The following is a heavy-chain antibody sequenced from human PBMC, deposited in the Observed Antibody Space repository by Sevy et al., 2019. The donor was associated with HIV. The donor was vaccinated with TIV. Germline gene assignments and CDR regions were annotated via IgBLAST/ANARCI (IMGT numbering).Heavy chain of an antibody. CDR1: EFTFSSYA. CDR3: ARVRGSWYGKPDY. CDR2: ISYDGSNK. J-gene: IGHJ4*02. V-gene: IGHV3-30-3*01. Sequence: GGSLRLSCAASEFTFSSYATHWVRQAPGKGLEWVAVISYDGSNKYYADSVKGRFTISRDNSKNTPYLQMNSLRAEDTAVYYCARVRGSWYGKPDYWGQGTLVTVSS. D-gene: IGHD6-13*01.